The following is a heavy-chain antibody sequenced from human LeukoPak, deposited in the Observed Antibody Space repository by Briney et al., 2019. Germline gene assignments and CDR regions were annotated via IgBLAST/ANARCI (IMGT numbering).Heavy chain of an antibody. CDR3: AKNSLYYYDSN. CDR1: GFTFSDYY. J-gene: IGHJ4*02. CDR2: ISSSGSTI. V-gene: IGHV3-11*01. Sequence: GGSLRLSCAASGFTFSDYYMSWIRQAPGKGLEWVSYISSSGSTIYYADSVKGRFTISRDNAKNSLYLQMNSLRAEDTAVYYCAKNSLYYYDSNWGQGTLVTVSS. D-gene: IGHD3-22*01.